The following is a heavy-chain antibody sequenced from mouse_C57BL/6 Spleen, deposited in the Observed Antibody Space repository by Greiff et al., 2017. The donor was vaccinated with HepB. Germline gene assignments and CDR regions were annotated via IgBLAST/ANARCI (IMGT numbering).Heavy chain of an antibody. CDR3: ARHPNWDDAMDY. D-gene: IGHD4-1*01. Sequence: EVQLQQSGGDLVKPGGSLKLSCAASGFTFSSYGMSWVRQTPDKRLEWVATISSGGSYTYYPDSVKGRFTISRDNAKNTLYLQMSSLKSEDTAMYYCARHPNWDDAMDYWGQGTSVTVSS. CDR2: ISSGGSYT. J-gene: IGHJ4*01. CDR1: GFTFSSYG. V-gene: IGHV5-6*01.